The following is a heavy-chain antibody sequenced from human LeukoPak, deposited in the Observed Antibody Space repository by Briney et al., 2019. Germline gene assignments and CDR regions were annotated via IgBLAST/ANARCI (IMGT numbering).Heavy chain of an antibody. CDR1: GGSISSGDYY. J-gene: IGHJ5*02. V-gene: IGHV4-30-4*08. CDR2: IYYSGST. Sequence: SETLSLTCTVSGGSISSGDYYWSWIRQPPGKGLEWIGYIYYSGSTYYNPSLKSRVTISVDTSKNQFSLKLSSVTAADTAVYYCARDGRNWASSSWSRWFDPWGQGTLVTVSS. D-gene: IGHD6-13*01. CDR3: ARDGRNWASSSWSRWFDP.